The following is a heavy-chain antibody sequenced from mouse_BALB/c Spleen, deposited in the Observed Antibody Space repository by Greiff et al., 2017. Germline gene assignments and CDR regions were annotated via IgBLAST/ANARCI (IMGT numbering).Heavy chain of an antibody. CDR1: GFTFSDYY. CDR3: ARGDYWGAY. D-gene: IGHD2-13*01. Sequence: EVQLMESGGGLVKPGGSLKLSCAASGFTFSDYYMDWVRQTPEKRLEWVATISDGGSYTYYPDSVKGRFTISRDNATNNLYLQMCRLKSEDTAMYYCARGDYWGAYWGQGTLVTVSA. V-gene: IGHV5-4*02. CDR2: ISDGGSYT. J-gene: IGHJ3*01.